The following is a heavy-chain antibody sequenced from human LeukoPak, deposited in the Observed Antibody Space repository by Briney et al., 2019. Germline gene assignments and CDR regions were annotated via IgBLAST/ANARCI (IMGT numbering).Heavy chain of an antibody. CDR3: VREGGGYYDSTTYSRAK. CDR2: ITSGGSYI. V-gene: IGHV3-21*01. J-gene: IGHJ4*02. CDR1: GFTFSWYP. Sequence: GGSLTLSCAASGFTFSWYPMTWVRQPPGQGLEWVSSITSGGSYIYYADSVKGRFTIYRDKAKNSLYLQMKSLRAEDTAIYYCVREGGGYYDSTTYSRAKWGQGTLVAVSS. D-gene: IGHD3-22*01.